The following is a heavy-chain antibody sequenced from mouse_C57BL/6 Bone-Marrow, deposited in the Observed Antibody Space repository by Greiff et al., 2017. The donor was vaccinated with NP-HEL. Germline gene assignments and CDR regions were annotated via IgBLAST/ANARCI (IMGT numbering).Heavy chain of an antibody. CDR1: GYTFTSYW. D-gene: IGHD3-2*02. J-gene: IGHJ3*01. CDR2: IYPGSGST. V-gene: IGHV1-55*01. Sequence: QVQLKQPGAELVKPGASVKMSCKASGYTFTSYWITWVKQRPGQGLEWIGDIYPGSGSTNYNEKFKSKATLTIDTSSSTAYMQLSSLTSEDSAVYYCARSGAQAVLAYWGQGTLVTVSA. CDR3: ARSGAQAVLAY.